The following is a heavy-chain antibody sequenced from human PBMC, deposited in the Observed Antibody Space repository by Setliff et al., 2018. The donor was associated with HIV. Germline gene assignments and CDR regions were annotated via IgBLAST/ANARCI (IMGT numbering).Heavy chain of an antibody. V-gene: IGHV4-59*02. CDR2: IYYTGNT. D-gene: IGHD2-2*01. CDR1: GSSVTNNY. Sequence: SETLSLTCTVSGSSVTNNYWSWIRQAPGKGLEWIGYIYYTGNTNYNPSLQSRVTMSADTSKNHFSLKLSSVTAADTAVYYCARVTDCSSSGCSAGRFDYWGQGTLVTVSS. CDR3: ARVTDCSSSGCSAGRFDY. J-gene: IGHJ4*02.